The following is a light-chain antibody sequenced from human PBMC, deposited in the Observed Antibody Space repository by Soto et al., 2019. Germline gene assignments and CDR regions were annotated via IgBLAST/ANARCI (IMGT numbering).Light chain of an antibody. V-gene: IGLV2-14*01. J-gene: IGLJ2*01. CDR2: EVT. CDR3: RSYTSSSTVL. CDR1: NSDLGDYSF. Sequence: QSALTQPASVSGSPGQSITISCTGGNSDLGDYSFVSWYQQHPGKAPKLMIFEVTNRPSGVSTRFSGSKSGNTASLTISGLQPEDEAHYFCRSYTSSSTVLFGGGTQLTVL.